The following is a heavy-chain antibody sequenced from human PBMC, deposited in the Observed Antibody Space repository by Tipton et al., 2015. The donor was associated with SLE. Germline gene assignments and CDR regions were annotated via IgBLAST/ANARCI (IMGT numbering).Heavy chain of an antibody. J-gene: IGHJ4*02. Sequence: TLSLTCTVSGGSISSHYWSWIRQPAGKGLEWIGRVYSSGSTIYNPSIKSRITLSLDTSKNQFSLRVRSVTAADTAVYYCARGGGSYYDYWGQGTLVTVSS. CDR1: GGSISSHY. V-gene: IGHV4-4*07. CDR3: ARGGGSYYDY. CDR2: VYSSGST. D-gene: IGHD1-26*01.